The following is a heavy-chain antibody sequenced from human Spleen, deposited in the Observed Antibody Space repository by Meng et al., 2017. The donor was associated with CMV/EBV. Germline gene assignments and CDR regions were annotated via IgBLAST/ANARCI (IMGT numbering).Heavy chain of an antibody. D-gene: IGHD2-2*01. CDR1: GFTFSSYW. Sequence: GESLKISCAASGFTFSSYWMHWVRQAPGKGLVWVSRINSDGSSTSYADSVKGRFTISRDNAKNTLYLQMNSLRAEDTAVYYCARESSSGTYQLPGGMDVWGQGTTVTVSS. CDR2: INSDGSST. CDR3: ARESSSGTYQLPGGMDV. V-gene: IGHV3-74*01. J-gene: IGHJ6*02.